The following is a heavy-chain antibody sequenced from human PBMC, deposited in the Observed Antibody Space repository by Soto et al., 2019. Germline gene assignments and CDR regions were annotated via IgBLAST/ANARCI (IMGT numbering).Heavy chain of an antibody. V-gene: IGHV5-51*01. CDR2: IYPGDSET. J-gene: IGHJ4*02. CDR1: GYNLTTFW. CDR3: ARLGFPGAIYFDS. Sequence: PGESVKISCKGSGYNLTTFWTGWVRQMPGKGLEWMGIIYPGDSETKYSPDFEGQVTISADRSTNTAYLQWRSLRASDTAMYYCARLGFPGAIYFDSWGLGPMMTV.